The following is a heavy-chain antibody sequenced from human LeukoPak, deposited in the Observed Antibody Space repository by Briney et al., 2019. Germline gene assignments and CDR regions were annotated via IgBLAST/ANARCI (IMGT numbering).Heavy chain of an antibody. V-gene: IGHV3-66*02. CDR2: IYSGGTT. CDR3: ARGELARRFDD. CDR1: GFTVSNNY. J-gene: IGHJ4*02. Sequence: GGSLRLSCAASGFTVSNNYMSWVRQAPGKGLEWVSVIYSGGTTYYTDSVKGRFTTSRDNSQNTLYFQMNSLRAEDTAVYYCARGELARRFDDWGQGTLVTVSS. D-gene: IGHD3-10*01.